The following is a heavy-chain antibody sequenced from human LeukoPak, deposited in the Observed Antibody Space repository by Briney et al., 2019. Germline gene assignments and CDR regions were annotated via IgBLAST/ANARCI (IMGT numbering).Heavy chain of an antibody. D-gene: IGHD1-1*01. CDR2: INHRGDT. Sequence: SETLSLTCAVYGGSLSFYYWSWIRQSPGKGLEWIAEINHRGDTNYNPSVKSRVTISVDTSKNQFSLKVTSLTAADTAVYYCARGPTISETGYFDYWGQGTLVTVSS. J-gene: IGHJ4*03. CDR3: ARGPTISETGYFDY. V-gene: IGHV4-34*01. CDR1: GGSLSFYY.